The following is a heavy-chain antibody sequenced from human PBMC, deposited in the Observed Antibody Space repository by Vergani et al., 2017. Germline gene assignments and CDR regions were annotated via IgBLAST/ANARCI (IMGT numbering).Heavy chain of an antibody. J-gene: IGHJ4*02. CDR1: GYTFTNYA. V-gene: IGHV1-69*18. CDR3: ASPGYCSGGSCYSERLDY. CDR2: IIPIFGTA. Sequence: QVQLVQSGSEVKKPGASVKVSCRASGYTFTNYALNWVRQAPGQGLEWMGRIIPIFGTANYAQKFQGRVTITADESTSTAYMELSSLRSEDTAVYYCASPGYCSGGSCYSERLDYWGQGTLVTVSS. D-gene: IGHD2-15*01.